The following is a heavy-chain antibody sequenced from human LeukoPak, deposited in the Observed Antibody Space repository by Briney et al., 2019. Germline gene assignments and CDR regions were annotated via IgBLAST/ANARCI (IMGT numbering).Heavy chain of an antibody. Sequence: PGGSLRLSCAASGFTFSSYWMSWVRQAPGKGLEWVANINQDESEKYYVDSVKGRFTMSRDNAKNSLYLQMNSLRAEDTAVYYCARHRGYSYGYRDYWGQGTLVTVSS. J-gene: IGHJ4*02. V-gene: IGHV3-7*01. CDR2: INQDESEK. CDR3: ARHRGYSYGYRDY. D-gene: IGHD5-18*01. CDR1: GFTFSSYW.